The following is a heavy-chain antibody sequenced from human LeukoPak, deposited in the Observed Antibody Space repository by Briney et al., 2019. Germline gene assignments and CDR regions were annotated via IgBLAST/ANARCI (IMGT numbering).Heavy chain of an antibody. J-gene: IGHJ5*02. CDR3: ATGSVDSGDYNRRYNWFDP. CDR1: GYTLTKLS. Sequence: ASVKVSCKVSGYTLTKLSMHWVRQAPGKGLEWMGGFDPEDGETIYAQKFQGRVTMTEDTSTDSAYMELSSLRSEDTAVYYCATGSVDSGDYNRRYNWFDPWGQGTLVAVSS. V-gene: IGHV1-24*01. CDR2: FDPEDGET. D-gene: IGHD4-17*01.